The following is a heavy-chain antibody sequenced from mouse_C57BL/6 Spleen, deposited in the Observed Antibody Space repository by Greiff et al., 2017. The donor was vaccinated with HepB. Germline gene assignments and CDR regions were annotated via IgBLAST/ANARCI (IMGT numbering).Heavy chain of an antibody. CDR3: ASLGLHPTGYFDV. J-gene: IGHJ1*03. D-gene: IGHD2-4*01. CDR1: GYTFTDYN. CDR2: INPNNGGT. V-gene: IGHV1-22*01. Sequence: VQLQQSGPELVKPGASVKMSCKASGYTFTDYNMHWVKQSHGKSLEWIGYINPNNGGTSYNQKFKGKATLTVNKSSSTAYMELRSLTSEDSAVYYCASLGLHPTGYFDVWGTGTTVTVSS.